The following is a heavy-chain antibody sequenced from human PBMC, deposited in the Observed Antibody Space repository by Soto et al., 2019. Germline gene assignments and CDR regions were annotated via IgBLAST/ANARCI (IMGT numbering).Heavy chain of an antibody. V-gene: IGHV3-15*01. J-gene: IGHJ2*01. CDR2: IKSKDDGGAT. CDR3: TAISNYGASNYWYFDL. D-gene: IGHD4-17*01. Sequence: GGSLRLSCAGSGFTFSGAWMSWVRQTPGKGLEWLGRIKSKDDGGATDYAAPVKGRFTISGDDSNNTVYLQMNSLKIEDTAVYFCTAISNYGASNYWYFDLWGLGTLVTVSS. CDR1: GFTFSGAW.